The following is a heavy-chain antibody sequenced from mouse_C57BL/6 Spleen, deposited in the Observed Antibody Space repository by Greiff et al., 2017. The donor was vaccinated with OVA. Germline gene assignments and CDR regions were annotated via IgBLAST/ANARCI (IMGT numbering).Heavy chain of an antibody. J-gene: IGHJ2*01. Sequence: QVHVKQPGAELVKPGASVKMSCKASGYTFTSYWITWVKQRPGQGLEWIGDIYPGSGGTNYNEKFKSKATLTVDTSSSTAYMQLSSLTSEDSAVYYCARSDSSGSPYYFDYWGQGTTLTVSS. D-gene: IGHD3-2*02. V-gene: IGHV1-55*01. CDR1: GYTFTSYW. CDR2: IYPGSGGT. CDR3: ARSDSSGSPYYFDY.